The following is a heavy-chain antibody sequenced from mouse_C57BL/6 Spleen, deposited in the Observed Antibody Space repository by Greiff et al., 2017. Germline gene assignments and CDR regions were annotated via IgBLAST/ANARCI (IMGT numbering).Heavy chain of an antibody. CDR2: ISDGGSYT. D-gene: IGHD4-1*01. CDR3: ARANLAMDY. V-gene: IGHV5-4*01. Sequence: EVQGVESGGGLVKPGGSLKLSCAASGFTFSSYAMSWVRQTPEKRLEWVATISDGGSYTYYPDNVKGRFTISRDNAKNNLYLQMSHLKSEDTAMYYCARANLAMDYWGQGTSVTVSS. CDR1: GFTFSSYA. J-gene: IGHJ4*01.